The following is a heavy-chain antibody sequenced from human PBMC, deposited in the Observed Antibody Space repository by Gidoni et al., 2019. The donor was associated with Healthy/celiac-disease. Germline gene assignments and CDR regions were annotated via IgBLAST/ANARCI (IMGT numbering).Heavy chain of an antibody. Sequence: QVQLPASGPGLVTPSQTLSLTCTVPGGPLSRGSDYWSWIRQPAGKGLEWIGRIYTSGSTNYNPSLKSRDTISVDTSKNQFSLKLSSVTAADTAVYYCAGELWFGESRGGYYYYMDVWGKGTTVTVSS. D-gene: IGHD3-10*01. CDR2: IYTSGST. V-gene: IGHV4-61*02. J-gene: IGHJ6*03. CDR1: GGPLSRGSDY. CDR3: AGELWFGESRGGYYYYMDV.